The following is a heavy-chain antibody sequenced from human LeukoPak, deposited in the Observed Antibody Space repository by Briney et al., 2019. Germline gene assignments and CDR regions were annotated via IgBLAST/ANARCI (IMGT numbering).Heavy chain of an antibody. CDR1: GFTFSSYS. CDR3: ARSGYTYGFDY. V-gene: IGHV3-21*01. Sequence: GGSLRLSCAASGFTFSSYSMNWVRQAPGKGLEWVSSIGSRSSYIFYADSVKGRFTIYRDNAKNSLYLQMNSLRVEDTAVYYCARSGYTYGFDYWGQGTLVTVSS. D-gene: IGHD5-18*01. CDR2: IGSRSSYI. J-gene: IGHJ4*02.